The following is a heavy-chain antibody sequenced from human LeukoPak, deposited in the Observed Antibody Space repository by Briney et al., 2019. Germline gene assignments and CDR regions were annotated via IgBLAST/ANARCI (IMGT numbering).Heavy chain of an antibody. CDR1: GFTFSSYA. V-gene: IGHV3-23*01. Sequence: GGSLRLSCAASGFTFSSYAMSWVRQAPGKGLEWVSAISGSGGSTYYADSVKGRFAISRDNSKNTLYLQMNSLRAEDTAVYYCAKGRNTMVRGVIPYYFDYWGQGTLVTVSS. CDR3: AKGRNTMVRGVIPYYFDY. J-gene: IGHJ4*02. CDR2: ISGSGGST. D-gene: IGHD3-10*01.